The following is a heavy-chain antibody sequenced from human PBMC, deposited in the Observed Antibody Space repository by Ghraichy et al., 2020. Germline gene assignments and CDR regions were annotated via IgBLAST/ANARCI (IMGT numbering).Heavy chain of an antibody. D-gene: IGHD1-26*01. CDR1: GFTFRTYS. J-gene: IGHJ6*02. Sequence: GESLNISCAASGFTFRTYSMNWVRQAPGKGLEWVSYISSSSSTKYYSDSTKGRFTISRDNAQNSLYLQMNSLRAEDTAVYYCAREDSGSYYYYSGLDVWGQGTTVTVSS. V-gene: IGHV3-48*04. CDR3: AREDSGSYYYYSGLDV. CDR2: ISSSSSTK.